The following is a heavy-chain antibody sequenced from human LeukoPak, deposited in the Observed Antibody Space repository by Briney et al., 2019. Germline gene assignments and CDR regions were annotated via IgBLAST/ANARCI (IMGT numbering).Heavy chain of an antibody. Sequence: PGGSLRLSCAASGFTFSGSAMHWVRQASGKGLEWVGRIRSKANSYATAYAASVKGRFTISRDDSKNTAYLRMNSLKTEDTAVYYCTGGYSYGDWYFDLWGRGTLVTVSS. J-gene: IGHJ2*01. CDR3: TGGYSYGDWYFDL. CDR1: GFTFSGSA. CDR2: IRSKANSYAT. D-gene: IGHD5-18*01. V-gene: IGHV3-73*01.